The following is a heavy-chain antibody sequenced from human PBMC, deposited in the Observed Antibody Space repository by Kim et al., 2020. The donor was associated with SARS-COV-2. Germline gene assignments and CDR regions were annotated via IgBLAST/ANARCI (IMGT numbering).Heavy chain of an antibody. Sequence: GGSLRLSCAASGITVSDNYMTWVRQPPGKGLEWVSLVYSDGATSYADSVKGRFTISRDNSRNTIYLQLDSLRVDDTAVYYCARVGGGRCFSCYYYGMDVWGQGTRVTVSS. V-gene: IGHV3-53*01. D-gene: IGHD2-15*01. J-gene: IGHJ6*02. CDR1: GITVSDNY. CDR3: ARVGGGRCFSCYYYGMDV. CDR2: VYSDGAT.